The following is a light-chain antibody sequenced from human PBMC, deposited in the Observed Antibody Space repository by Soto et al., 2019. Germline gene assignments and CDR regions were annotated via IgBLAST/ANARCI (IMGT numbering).Light chain of an antibody. J-gene: IGKJ5*01. CDR2: GAS. V-gene: IGKV3-15*01. CDR1: QSVSNN. CDR3: WQHGQWPIT. Sequence: MTQSPTTLSMAPWERAILSCRASQSVSNNFAWYQQRPGQAPRLLIYGASTRAAGIPARFSGSGSGTEFTLTIRSLHREDFATYYSWQHGQWPITFGQGLRREIK.